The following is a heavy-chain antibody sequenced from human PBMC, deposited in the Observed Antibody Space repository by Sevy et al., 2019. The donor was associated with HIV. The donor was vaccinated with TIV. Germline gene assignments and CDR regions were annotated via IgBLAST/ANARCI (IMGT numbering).Heavy chain of an antibody. V-gene: IGHV3-48*03. CDR3: ARATYYYDSSGPYYFDY. J-gene: IGHJ4*02. Sequence: GSLRLSCAASGFTFSNFEMNWVRQAPGKGLEWISYITSSGSTIYYADSVQGRFTTSRDNAKNSLFLQMNSLRAEDTAVYYCARATYYYDSSGPYYFDYWGQGTLVTVSS. CDR1: GFTFSNFE. D-gene: IGHD3-22*01. CDR2: ITSSGSTI.